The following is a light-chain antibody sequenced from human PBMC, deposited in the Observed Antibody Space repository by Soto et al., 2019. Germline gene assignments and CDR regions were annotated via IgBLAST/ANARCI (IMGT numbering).Light chain of an antibody. CDR3: QRYGSSGT. CDR2: GAS. Sequence: IVLTQSPCTLALSPGERATLSCGASQSVSKNYLAWYQQKPGQAPSLLIYGASNRATGIPDRLSGSGSGTDFTLTISSLEPEDFAVYYCQRYGSSGTFGQGTKVDIK. CDR1: QSVSKNY. J-gene: IGKJ1*01. V-gene: IGKV3-20*01.